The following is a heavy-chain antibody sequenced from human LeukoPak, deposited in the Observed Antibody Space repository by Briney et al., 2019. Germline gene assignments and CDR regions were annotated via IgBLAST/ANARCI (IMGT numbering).Heavy chain of an antibody. CDR3: ARERDYGDFDY. V-gene: IGHV4-4*07. CDR2: IYTSGST. Sequence: PSETLSLTCIVSGGSISSYYWSWLRQPAGKGLEWIGRIYTSGSTNYNPSLKSRVTMSVDTSKNQFSLKVSSVTAADTAVYYCARERDYGDFDYWGQGTLVTVSS. J-gene: IGHJ4*02. D-gene: IGHD4-17*01. CDR1: GGSISSYY.